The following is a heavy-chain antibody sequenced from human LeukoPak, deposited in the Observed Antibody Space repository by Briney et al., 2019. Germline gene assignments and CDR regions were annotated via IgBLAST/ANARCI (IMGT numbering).Heavy chain of an antibody. CDR2: ISGSGAST. Sequence: GGSLRLSCAASGFTFSSYAMIWVRQAPGKGLECVSAISGSGASTFYADSMKGRFTISRDNSKNMLYQRINSLRAEDTAVYFCARSRGYRARDDSWGQGTLVTASS. V-gene: IGHV3-23*01. J-gene: IGHJ5*01. CDR3: ARSRGYRARDDS. CDR1: GFTFSSYA. D-gene: IGHD3-22*01.